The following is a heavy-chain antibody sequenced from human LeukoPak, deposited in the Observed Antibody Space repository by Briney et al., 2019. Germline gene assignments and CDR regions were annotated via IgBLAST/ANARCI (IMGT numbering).Heavy chain of an antibody. Sequence: PSETLSLTCTVSGGSISSYYWSWIRQPAGKGLEWIGRIYTSGSTNYNHSLKSRVTMSVDTSKNQFSLKLSSVTAADTAVYYCAREEGWILTGYYNGLHYYYMDVWGKGTTVTVSS. J-gene: IGHJ6*03. V-gene: IGHV4-4*07. CDR3: AREEGWILTGYYNGLHYYYMDV. CDR1: GGSISSYY. D-gene: IGHD3-9*01. CDR2: IYTSGST.